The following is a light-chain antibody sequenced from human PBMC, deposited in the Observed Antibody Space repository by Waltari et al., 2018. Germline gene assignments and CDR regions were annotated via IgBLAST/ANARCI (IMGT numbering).Light chain of an antibody. V-gene: IGLV2-14*03. CDR2: AVS. CDR1: ISDLGTYNY. J-gene: IGLJ3*02. Sequence: QSALTQPASVSGSPGQSITISCTGTISDLGTYNYVSWYQQHPGKAPKLMIYAVSNRPSGVSNRFSASKSGNTASLTISGLQAEDEADYYCSSYTSTDTWVFGGGTKLTVL. CDR3: SSYTSTDTWV.